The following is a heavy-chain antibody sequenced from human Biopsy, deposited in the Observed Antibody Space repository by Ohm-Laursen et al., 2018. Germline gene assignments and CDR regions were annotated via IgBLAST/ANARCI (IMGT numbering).Heavy chain of an antibody. Sequence: PSQTLSLTWTVSGDPVTKYYWSWIRQPPGKGLEWIGHIYYSVMTNYNPSLQSRVSISVDTSRNQVSLTLSSVTAADTAVYYCARDSGILNYGNFKYYHYYGMDVWGQGTKVTVSS. V-gene: IGHV4-59*02. CDR1: GDPVTKYY. CDR2: IYYSVMT. J-gene: IGHJ6*02. D-gene: IGHD4-11*01. CDR3: ARDSGILNYGNFKYYHYYGMDV.